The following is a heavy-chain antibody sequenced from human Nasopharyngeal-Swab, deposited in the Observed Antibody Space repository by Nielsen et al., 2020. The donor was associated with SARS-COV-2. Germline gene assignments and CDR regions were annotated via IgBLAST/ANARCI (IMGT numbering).Heavy chain of an antibody. D-gene: IGHD2-15*01. J-gene: IGHJ5*02. CDR3: ARAIPDCSGGSCYGPWFDP. CDR2: IWYDGSNK. V-gene: IGHV3-33*01. Sequence: GESLKISCAASGFTFSSYGMHWVRQAPGKGLEWVAVIWYDGSNKYYADSVKGRFTISRDNSKNTLYLQMNSLRAKDTAVYYCARAIPDCSGGSCYGPWFDPWGQGTLVTVSS. CDR1: GFTFSSYG.